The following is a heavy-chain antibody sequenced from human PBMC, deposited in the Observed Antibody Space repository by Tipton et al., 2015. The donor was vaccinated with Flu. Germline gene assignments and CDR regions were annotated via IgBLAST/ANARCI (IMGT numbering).Heavy chain of an antibody. Sequence: GLVKPSQTLSLTCAISGDSVSSNSAAWDWIRQSPSRGLEWLGRAYYRSKWYTEYVASVKGRIAIIPDTSSNQFSLQLNSVTPDDTALYYCARDLSARLDYWGQGSLVTVSS. CDR3: ARDLSARLDY. V-gene: IGHV6-1*01. D-gene: IGHD2/OR15-2a*01. J-gene: IGHJ4*02. CDR1: GDSVSSNSAA. CDR2: AYYRSKWYT.